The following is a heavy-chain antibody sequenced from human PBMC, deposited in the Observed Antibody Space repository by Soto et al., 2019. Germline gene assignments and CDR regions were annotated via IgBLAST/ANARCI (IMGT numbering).Heavy chain of an antibody. J-gene: IGHJ4*02. CDR1: GFTFNSYA. V-gene: IGHV3-7*01. Sequence: GGSLRLSCAASGFTFNSYAMTWVRQAPGKGLEWVANITNNGGEKYYADSVKGRFTISRDNAKNSLCLQMNSLRAEDTAVYYCARDYDSSGYTFDYWGQGTLVTVSS. CDR3: ARDYDSSGYTFDY. CDR2: ITNNGGEK. D-gene: IGHD3-22*01.